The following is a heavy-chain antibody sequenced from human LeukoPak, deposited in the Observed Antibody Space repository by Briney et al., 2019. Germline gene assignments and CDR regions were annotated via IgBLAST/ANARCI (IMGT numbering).Heavy chain of an antibody. CDR3: ARGHDNWFDP. CDR1: GYSFTGYY. V-gene: IGHV1-2*06. Sequence: ASVKVSCKASGYSFTGYYLRWVRQAPGQGLEWMGRINPNNGVTTYAQKFQDRVTMTRDTSISTAYMELSRLTSDDSAVYYCARGHDNWFDPWGQGTLVIVSS. CDR2: INPNNGVT. J-gene: IGHJ5*02.